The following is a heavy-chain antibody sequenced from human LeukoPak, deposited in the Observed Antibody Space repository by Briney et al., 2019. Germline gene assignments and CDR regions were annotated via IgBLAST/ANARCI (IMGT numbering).Heavy chain of an antibody. CDR1: VFPFSNYW. CDR2: MKEDGGEI. D-gene: IGHD4-23*01. CDR3: ARDRGYSTFDY. V-gene: IGHV3-7*01. J-gene: IGHJ4*02. Sequence: GGSLRLSYAASVFPFSNYWMSWVRQAPGKGLEGVANMKEDGGEINYVDSVKGRFTISRDNAKNSLFLQINRLRVDDTAVYYCARDRGYSTFDYWGQGTLVSVSS.